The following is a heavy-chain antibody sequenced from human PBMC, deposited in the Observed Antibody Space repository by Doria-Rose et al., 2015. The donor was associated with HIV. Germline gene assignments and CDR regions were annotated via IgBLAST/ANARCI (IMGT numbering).Heavy chain of an antibody. Sequence: VESGGGLVRPGESLRLSCATSGFTFSSHRINWVRQAPGKGLEWVSSISSTRAYINYADSVWGRFTISRDNARNSLYLQMDSLRAEDTAIYYCATGVTLDYWGQGTLVTVSS. D-gene: IGHD3-10*01. CDR2: ISSTRAYI. CDR3: ATGVTLDY. CDR1: GFTFSSHR. V-gene: IGHV3-21*01. J-gene: IGHJ4*02.